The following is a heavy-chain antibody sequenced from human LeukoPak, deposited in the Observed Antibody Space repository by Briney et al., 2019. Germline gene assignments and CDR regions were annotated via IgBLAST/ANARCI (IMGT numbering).Heavy chain of an antibody. V-gene: IGHV3-66*01. Sequence: GGSLRLSCAASGFTVSSNYMSWVRQAPGKGLEWVSLIYSGDSTNYADSVKGRFTISRDNSKNTLYLQMNSLRAEDTAVYYCAKTRSSFVDRWFDPWGQGTLVTVSS. CDR1: GFTVSSNY. CDR3: AKTRSSFVDRWFDP. CDR2: IYSGDST. D-gene: IGHD5-12*01. J-gene: IGHJ5*02.